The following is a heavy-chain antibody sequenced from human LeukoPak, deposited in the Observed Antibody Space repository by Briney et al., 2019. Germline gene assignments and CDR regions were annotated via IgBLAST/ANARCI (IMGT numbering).Heavy chain of an antibody. V-gene: IGHV3-66*02. J-gene: IGHJ4*02. CDR1: GFTVSSNY. CDR3: ARSLGSKLATIGY. D-gene: IGHD6-6*01. Sequence: QPGGSLRLSCAASGFTVSSNYMSWVRQAPGKGLEWVSVIYSGGSTYYADSVKGRFTISRDNSKNTLYLQMNCLRAEDAAVYYCARSLGSKLATIGYWGQGTLVTVSS. CDR2: IYSGGST.